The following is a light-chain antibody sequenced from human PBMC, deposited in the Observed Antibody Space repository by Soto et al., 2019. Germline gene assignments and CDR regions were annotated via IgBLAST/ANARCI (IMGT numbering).Light chain of an antibody. V-gene: IGKV1-5*01. Sequence: DIQMTQSPSTLSASVGDRVTITCRASQSINTCLAWYQQRPGRAPKLLIYDASSLQSGVPSRFSGSGSATEFTLTSSSLQPDDYAIYYCQQYNTYWTFGQGTKVEIK. CDR3: QQYNTYWT. J-gene: IGKJ1*01. CDR2: DAS. CDR1: QSINTC.